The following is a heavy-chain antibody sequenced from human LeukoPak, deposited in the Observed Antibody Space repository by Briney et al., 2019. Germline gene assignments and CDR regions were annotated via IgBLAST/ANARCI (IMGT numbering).Heavy chain of an antibody. V-gene: IGHV3-33*01. D-gene: IGHD1-26*01. CDR2: IWYDGSSK. J-gene: IGHJ4*02. Sequence: GGSLRLSCAASGFTFSSIGMHWVRQTPGKGLEWVAGIWYDGSSKYYTDSVQGRFTISRDNDRNTLFLQMNSLRAQDTAVYYCVRASIEGATILDYWGQETLVTVSS. CDR1: GFTFSSIG. CDR3: VRASIEGATILDY.